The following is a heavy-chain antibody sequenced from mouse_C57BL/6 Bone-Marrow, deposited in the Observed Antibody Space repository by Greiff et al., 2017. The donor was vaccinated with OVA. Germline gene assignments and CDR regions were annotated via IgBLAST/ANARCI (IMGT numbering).Heavy chain of an antibody. CDR2: INPNNGGT. D-gene: IGHD2-3*01. CDR1: GYTFTDYY. CDR3: ARRIYDGYSPWFAY. J-gene: IGHJ3*01. Sequence: VQLQQSGPELVKPGASVKISCKASGYTFTDYYMNWVKQSHGKSLEWIGDINPNNGGTSYNQKFKGKATLTVDKSSSTAYMELRSLTSEDSAVYYCARRIYDGYSPWFAYWGQGTLVTVSA. V-gene: IGHV1-26*01.